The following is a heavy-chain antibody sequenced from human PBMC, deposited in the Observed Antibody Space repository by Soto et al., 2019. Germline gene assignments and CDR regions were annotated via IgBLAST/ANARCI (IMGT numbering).Heavy chain of an antibody. CDR3: ASMRAHQSRNAENDY. V-gene: IGHV4-39*01. D-gene: IGHD1-1*01. CDR2: IYYSGST. Sequence: SETLSLTCTVSGGSISSSSYYWGWIRQPPGKGLEWIGSIYYSGSTYYDPSLKSRVTISVDTSKNQFSLKLSSVTAADTAVYYCASMRAHQSRNAENDYWGQGNRVTVS. CDR1: GGSISSSSYY. J-gene: IGHJ4*02.